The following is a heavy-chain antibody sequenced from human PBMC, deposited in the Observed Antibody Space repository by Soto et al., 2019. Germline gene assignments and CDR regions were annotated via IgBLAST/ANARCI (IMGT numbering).Heavy chain of an antibody. CDR1: GFTFDDYA. CDR2: FSWSSRAT. CDR3: AKDMDSRSGAYYHYGMDV. D-gene: IGHD2-15*01. V-gene: IGHV3-9*01. Sequence: EVQLVESGGDLVQPGRSLRLSCAASGFTFDDYAMHWVRQAPGKVLEWVSGFSWSSRATDYADSVKCRFSISRDNAKNSLYLQMNSLRPEDTALYFCAKDMDSRSGAYYHYGMDVWGRGTTVTVSS. J-gene: IGHJ6*02.